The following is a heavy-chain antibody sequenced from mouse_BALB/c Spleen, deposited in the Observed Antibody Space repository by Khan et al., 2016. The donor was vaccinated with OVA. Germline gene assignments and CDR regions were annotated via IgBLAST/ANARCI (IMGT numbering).Heavy chain of an antibody. CDR1: GYSFTSYW. CDR2: IYPGNSDT. J-gene: IGHJ2*01. CDR3: TRSYDSYYFDY. D-gene: IGHD2-4*01. V-gene: IGHV1-5*01. Sequence: VQLKESGTVLARPWASVKMSCKASGYSFTSYWMHWVKQRPGRGLEWIGAIYPGNSDTRYNQKFKGKATLTAVTSASTAYMELSSLTDEDSAVYYCTRSYDSYYFDYWGQGTTLTVSS.